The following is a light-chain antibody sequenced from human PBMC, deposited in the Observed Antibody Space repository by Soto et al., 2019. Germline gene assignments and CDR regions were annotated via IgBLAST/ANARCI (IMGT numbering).Light chain of an antibody. Sequence: EIKMTHSPSTLSASVGDRVTIICRASQSISSWLAWYQQKPGKAPKLLIYDASSLESGVPSRFSGSGSGTEFTLTISSMQPDDFATYYCQQYNSYSRTFGQGTKVDIK. CDR2: DAS. V-gene: IGKV1-5*02. CDR1: QSISSW. J-gene: IGKJ1*01. CDR3: QQYNSYSRT.